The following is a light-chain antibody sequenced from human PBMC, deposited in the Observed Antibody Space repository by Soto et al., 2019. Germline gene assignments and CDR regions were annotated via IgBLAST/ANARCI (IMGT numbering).Light chain of an antibody. CDR1: QSVRSY. Sequence: EIALKQSPGTVYLSAGERVTLSVRASQSVRSYLAWCRQKPGKAPRLLIYGASTRATDVPDRFSGSVSGTGFTLPIRRLEPEDSAVYYWQQRSNWITFGQGTRLEI. CDR2: GAS. V-gene: IGKV3-11*01. CDR3: QQRSNWIT. J-gene: IGKJ5*01.